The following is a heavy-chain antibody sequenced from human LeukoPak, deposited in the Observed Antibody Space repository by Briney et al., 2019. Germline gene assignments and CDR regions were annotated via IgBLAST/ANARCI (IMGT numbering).Heavy chain of an antibody. Sequence: GGSLRLSCAASGFTFNKYYMSWIRQAPGKGLEWISYISSSGTTIHYADSVRGRFTISRDNAKNSLHLQINTLRVEDTAVYYCARDEVDSGYSYDYWGQGTLVTVSS. D-gene: IGHD5-18*01. CDR2: ISSSGTTI. J-gene: IGHJ4*02. V-gene: IGHV3-11*01. CDR1: GFTFNKYY. CDR3: ARDEVDSGYSYDY.